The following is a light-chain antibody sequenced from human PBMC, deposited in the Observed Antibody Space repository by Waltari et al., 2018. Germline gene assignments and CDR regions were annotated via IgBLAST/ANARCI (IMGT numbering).Light chain of an antibody. Sequence: DVVMTQSPLSLPVTLGQPAAISCRSSQSLVSSDGKTYLHWFQQRPGQPPRRLIANVSDRDSGVQDRFSGSGSATDFTLKISRVEAEDVGVYYCMQIAHWPGTFGPGTKVEI. V-gene: IGKV2-30*01. CDR1: QSLVSSDGKTY. J-gene: IGKJ3*01. CDR2: NVS. CDR3: MQIAHWPGT.